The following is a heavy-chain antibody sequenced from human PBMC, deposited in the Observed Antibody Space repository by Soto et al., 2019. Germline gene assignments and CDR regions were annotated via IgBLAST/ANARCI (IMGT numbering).Heavy chain of an antibody. J-gene: IGHJ4*02. CDR3: TRHDDYIWGSHGF. CDR1: GFTFSDSA. CDR2: IRGKPRSYTT. D-gene: IGHD3-16*01. Sequence: EVQLVESGGGLVQPGGSLKLSCTASGFTFSDSAFHWVRQASGNGLEWVGRIRGKPRSYTTAYAASVKGRFTISRDDSKNTAYLQMNSLKTEDTAVYYCTRHDDYIWGSHGFGGQGTLVTVSS. V-gene: IGHV3-73*01.